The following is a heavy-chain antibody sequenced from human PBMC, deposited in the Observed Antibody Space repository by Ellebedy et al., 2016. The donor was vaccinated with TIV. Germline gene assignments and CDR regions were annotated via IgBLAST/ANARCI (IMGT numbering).Heavy chain of an antibody. CDR1: GYTFTNYN. CDR3: AREIGRQAVADTP. D-gene: IGHD6-13*01. Sequence: ASVKVSXKASGYTFTNYNIHWARQAPGHGLEWMGMISPSGGRTNYAQKFQGRVTMTRDTSTRTVYMELSDLRSEDTAVYYCAREIGRQAVADTPWGQGTLVTVSS. J-gene: IGHJ5*02. V-gene: IGHV1-46*01. CDR2: ISPSGGRT.